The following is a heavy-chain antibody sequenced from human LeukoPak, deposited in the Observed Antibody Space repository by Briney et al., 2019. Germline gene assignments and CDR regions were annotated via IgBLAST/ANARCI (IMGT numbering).Heavy chain of an antibody. J-gene: IGHJ4*02. CDR3: VGGGLPYFDY. Sequence: GGSLRLSCAASGFPFSSFEMNWVRQAPGKGLEWISYISVGGGTKYADSVKGRFTISRDNVKSSLYLQMNSLRAEDTAVYYCVGGGLPYFDYWGQGTLVTVSS. CDR2: ISVGGGT. V-gene: IGHV3-48*03. D-gene: IGHD3-9*01. CDR1: GFPFSSFE.